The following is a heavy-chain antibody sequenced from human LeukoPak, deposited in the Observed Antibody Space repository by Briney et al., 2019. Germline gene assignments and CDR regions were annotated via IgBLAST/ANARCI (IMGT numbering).Heavy chain of an antibody. D-gene: IGHD2-2*02. V-gene: IGHV4-34*01. Sequence: SETLSLTCAVYGGSFSGYYWSWIRQPPGKGLEWIGEINRSGSTNYNPSLKSRVTISVDTSKNQFSLKLSSVTAADTAVYYCARDKIPRSYVRWFDPWGQGTLVTVSS. J-gene: IGHJ5*02. CDR1: GGSFSGYY. CDR3: ARDKIPRSYVRWFDP. CDR2: INRSGST.